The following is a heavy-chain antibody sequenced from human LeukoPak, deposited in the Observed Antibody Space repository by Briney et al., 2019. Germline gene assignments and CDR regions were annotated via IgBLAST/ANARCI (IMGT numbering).Heavy chain of an antibody. CDR2: ISYDGSNK. D-gene: IGHD1-1*01. V-gene: IGHV3-30*04. CDR3: ARGTTPRVY. Sequence: GGSLRLSCAASGFTFSSYAMHWVRQAPGKWLECVAFISYDGSNKYYVDSVKGRFTISRDNSKNTLYLQMNSLRAEDTAVYYCARGTTPRVYWGQGTLVTVSS. CDR1: GFTFSSYA. J-gene: IGHJ4*02.